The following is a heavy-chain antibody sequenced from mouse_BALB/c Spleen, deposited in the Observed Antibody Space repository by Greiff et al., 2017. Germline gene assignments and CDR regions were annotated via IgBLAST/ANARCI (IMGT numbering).Heavy chain of an antibody. Sequence: EVQRVESGGGLVQPGGSRKLSCAASGFTFSSFGMHWVRQAPEKGLEWVAYISSGSSTIYYADTVKGRFTISRDNPKNTLFLQMTSLRSEDTAMYYCARREVRPYYYAMDYWGQGTSVTVSS. CDR1: GFTFSSFG. V-gene: IGHV5-17*02. CDR3: ARREVRPYYYAMDY. CDR2: ISSGSSTI. J-gene: IGHJ4*01. D-gene: IGHD2-14*01.